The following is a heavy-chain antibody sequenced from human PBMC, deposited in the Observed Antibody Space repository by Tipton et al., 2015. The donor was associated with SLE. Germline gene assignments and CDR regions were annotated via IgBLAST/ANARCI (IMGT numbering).Heavy chain of an antibody. CDR3: ARVVTGIDY. CDR2: VYRTGKN. V-gene: IGHV4-38-2*02. Sequence: TLSLTCTVSGYSIGSGYYWAWIRQPPGKRLEFIGSVYRTGKNYYNPSLKSRVTISVDTSKNEFSLKLNSVTAADTAVYFCARVVTGIDY. CDR1: GYSIGSGYY. J-gene: IGHJ4*01. D-gene: IGHD2-21*01.